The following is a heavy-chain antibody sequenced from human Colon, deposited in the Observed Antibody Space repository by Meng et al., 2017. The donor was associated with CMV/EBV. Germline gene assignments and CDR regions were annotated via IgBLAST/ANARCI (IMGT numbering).Heavy chain of an antibody. CDR3: VHRSYSGQDDD. Sequence: QITLTESGPTLGTPTXTLTLTCTFSGFSFSTSKAGVGWIRLPPGKALEWLALIYWDDDTRYNPSLKTRLTITKDTSKNQVILTMTKMDPADTATYFCVHRSYSGQDDDWGQGALVTVSS. CDR1: GFSFSTSKAG. CDR2: IYWDDDT. J-gene: IGHJ4*02. V-gene: IGHV2-5*02. D-gene: IGHD5-12*01.